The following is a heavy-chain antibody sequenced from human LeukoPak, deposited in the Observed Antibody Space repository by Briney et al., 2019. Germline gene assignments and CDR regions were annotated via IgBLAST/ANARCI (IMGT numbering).Heavy chain of an antibody. CDR1: GYTFTGYY. Sequence: ASVKVSCKASGYTFTGYYMHWVRQAPGQGLEWMGWINPNSGGTNYAQKFQGRGTMTRDTSISTAYMDLSRLRSDDTAVYYCGRGTSVSHIPYYYYFMDVWGKGTTVTVSS. J-gene: IGHJ6*03. D-gene: IGHD2-2*01. V-gene: IGHV1-2*02. CDR2: INPNSGGT. CDR3: GRGTSVSHIPYYYYFMDV.